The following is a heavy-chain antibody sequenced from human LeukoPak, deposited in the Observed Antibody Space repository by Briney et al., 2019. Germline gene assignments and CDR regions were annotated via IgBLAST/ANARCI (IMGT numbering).Heavy chain of an antibody. D-gene: IGHD3-22*01. Sequence: ASVKVSCKASGYTFTSYFMHWLRQAPGQGLEWMGIINPSGGSTSYAQKFQGRVTMTRDTSTSTVYMELSSLRSEDTAVYYCARSRITMIVVPDFDYWGQGTLVTVSS. CDR2: INPSGGST. V-gene: IGHV1-46*01. CDR3: ARSRITMIVVPDFDY. J-gene: IGHJ4*02. CDR1: GYTFTSYF.